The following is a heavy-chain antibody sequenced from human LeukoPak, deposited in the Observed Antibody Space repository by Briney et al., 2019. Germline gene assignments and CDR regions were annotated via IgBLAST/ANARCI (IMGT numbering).Heavy chain of an antibody. V-gene: IGHV4-61*02. D-gene: IGHD3-16*01. CDR2: MRISRTT. J-gene: IGHJ4*02. CDR3: ARDRFGDHSQNYYELGY. Sequence: PSETLSLTCTVSGDSIVSGTYYWSWIRPPAGTGLEWSVRMRISRTTNYNPSLKSRATISADTSKNQFSLMLTSVTAADTAVYYCARDRFGDHSQNYYELGYWGQGKLVTISS. CDR1: GDSIVSGTYY.